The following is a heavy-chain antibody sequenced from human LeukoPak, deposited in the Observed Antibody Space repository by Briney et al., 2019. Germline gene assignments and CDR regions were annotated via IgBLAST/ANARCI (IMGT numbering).Heavy chain of an antibody. V-gene: IGHV3-23*01. CDR1: GFTFSSYA. CDR2: ISGSGGST. D-gene: IGHD3-10*01. J-gene: IGHJ4*02. Sequence: GGPLRLSCAASGFTFSSYAMSWVRQAPGKGLEWVSAISGSGGSTYYADSVKGRFTISRDNSKNTLYLQMNSLRAEDTAVYYCAKDYEGVRGVRIDYWGQGTLVTVSS. CDR3: AKDYEGVRGVRIDY.